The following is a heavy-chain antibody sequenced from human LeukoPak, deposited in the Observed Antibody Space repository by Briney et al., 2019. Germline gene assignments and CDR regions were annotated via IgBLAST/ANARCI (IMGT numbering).Heavy chain of an antibody. Sequence: PGGSLRLSCAASGCTFSSYWMHWVRQAPGKGLVWVSRINGDGSSTNYADSVRGRFTISRNNAKNTLYLEMNSLRVDDTATYYGATANFHAFEIWGQGTMVTVS. CDR1: GCTFSSYW. CDR2: INGDGSST. V-gene: IGHV3-74*01. CDR3: ATANFHAFEI. D-gene: IGHD6-25*01. J-gene: IGHJ3*02.